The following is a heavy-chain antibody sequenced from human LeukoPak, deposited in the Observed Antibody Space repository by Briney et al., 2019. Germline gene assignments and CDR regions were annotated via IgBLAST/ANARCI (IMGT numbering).Heavy chain of an antibody. CDR1: GFTVSDYY. V-gene: IGHV3-66*03. J-gene: IGHJ5*02. CDR3: ARDRAALQDWVEFDP. CDR2: IRDSGEA. Sequence: GGSLRLSCAVSGFTVSDYYISWIRQAPGKGLEWVGLIRDSGEAFYADFVRGRFAISRDESENTLYLQMNSLRVEDTAVYFCARDRAALQDWVEFDPWGQGTPVIVSS. D-gene: IGHD3/OR15-3a*01.